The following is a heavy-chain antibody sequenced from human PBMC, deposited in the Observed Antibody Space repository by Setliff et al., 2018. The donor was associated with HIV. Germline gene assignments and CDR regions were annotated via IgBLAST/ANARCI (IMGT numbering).Heavy chain of an antibody. CDR3: ARDRSHYGSGKVTRYYTDV. CDR1: GDSIRSGGYY. J-gene: IGHJ6*03. V-gene: IGHV4-31*03. Sequence: SETLSLTCTVFGDSIRSGGYYWSWIRQHPGKGLEWIGYIHYSGNTYYNPSLKGRLTMSVGTSKNQFSLKLSSVTAADTAVYYCARDRSHYGSGKVTRYYTDVWGKGTTVTVSS. D-gene: IGHD3-10*01. CDR2: IHYSGNT.